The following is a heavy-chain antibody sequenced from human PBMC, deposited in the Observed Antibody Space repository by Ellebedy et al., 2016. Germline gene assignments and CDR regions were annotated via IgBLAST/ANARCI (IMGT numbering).Heavy chain of an antibody. J-gene: IGHJ3*02. CDR3: ARSNDFWGGYSPLGSFDI. D-gene: IGHD3-3*01. CDR2: ISYSGGST. CDR1: GFTFSSYA. Sequence: GESLKISCAASGFTFSSYAMSWVRQAPGKGLEWVSAISYSGGSTYNADSVKGRFTISRDNSKNTLYLQMNSLRAEDTTVYYCARSNDFWGGYSPLGSFDIWGQGTMVTVSS. V-gene: IGHV3-23*01.